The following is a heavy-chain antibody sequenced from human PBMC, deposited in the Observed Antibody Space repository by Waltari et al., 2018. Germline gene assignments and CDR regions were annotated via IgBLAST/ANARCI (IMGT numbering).Heavy chain of an antibody. CDR3: ARDLILGDTWYFDL. CDR2: IWHSGST. CDR1: GYSISSVYY. D-gene: IGHD3-16*01. J-gene: IGHJ2*01. V-gene: IGHV4-38-2*02. Sequence: QVQLQESGPGLVKPSETLSLTCAVSGYSISSVYYWGWIRQPPGKGLEWIGSIWHSGSTYYSPSLKSRVTLSVDTSRNQFSLKLTSLTAADTAVYFCARDLILGDTWYFDLWGRGTLVTVSS.